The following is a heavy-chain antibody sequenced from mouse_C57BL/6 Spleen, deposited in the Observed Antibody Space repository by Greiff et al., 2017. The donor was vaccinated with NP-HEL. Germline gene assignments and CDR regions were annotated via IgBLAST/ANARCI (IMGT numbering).Heavy chain of an antibody. CDR1: GFSFNTYA. CDR3: VRQGSYYGSSYGYFDV. V-gene: IGHV10-1*01. J-gene: IGHJ1*03. D-gene: IGHD1-1*01. Sequence: DAGGGLVQPKGSLKLSCAASGFSFNTYAMNWVRQAPGKGLEWVARIRSKSNNYATYYADSVKDRFTISRDDSESMLYLQMNNLKTEDTAMYYCVRQGSYYGSSYGYFDVWGTGTTVTVSS. CDR2: IRSKSNNYAT.